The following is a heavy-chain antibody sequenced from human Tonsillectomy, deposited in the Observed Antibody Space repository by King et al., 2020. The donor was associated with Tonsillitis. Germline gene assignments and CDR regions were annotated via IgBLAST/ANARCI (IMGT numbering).Heavy chain of an antibody. Sequence: VQLVESGGGVVQPGRSLRLSCAASGFTFSSYAMDWVRQAPGKGLEWVAVISYDGSNKYYADSVKGRFTISRDNSKNTLYLQMNSLRAEDTAVYYCARFFTYSWQPLPLYYYGMGVWGQGTTVTVSS. D-gene: IGHD2-21*01. CDR2: ISYDGSNK. J-gene: IGHJ6*02. CDR1: GFTFSSYA. V-gene: IGHV3-30*04. CDR3: ARFFTYSWQPLPLYYYGMGV.